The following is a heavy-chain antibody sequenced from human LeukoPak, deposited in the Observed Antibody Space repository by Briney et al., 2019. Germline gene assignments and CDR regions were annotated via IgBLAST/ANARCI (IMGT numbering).Heavy chain of an antibody. CDR1: GFTFSSYD. CDR2: IGTAGDT. D-gene: IGHD3-22*01. J-gene: IGHJ6*02. CDR3: ARDRLLAADDYYYYGMDV. V-gene: IGHV3-13*01. Sequence: GGSLRLSCVASGFTFSSYDMHWVRQATGKGLEWVSAIGTAGDTYYPGSVKGRFTISRKNAKNSLYLQMNSLRAEDTAVYYCARDRLLAADDYYYYGMDVWGQGTTVTVSS.